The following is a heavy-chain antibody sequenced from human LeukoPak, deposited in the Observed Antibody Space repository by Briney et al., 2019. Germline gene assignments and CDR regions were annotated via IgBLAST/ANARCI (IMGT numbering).Heavy chain of an antibody. V-gene: IGHV3-15*01. CDR1: GFTFSHAW. CDR3: TTDRVITGTTLDF. D-gene: IGHD1-7*01. CDR2: IKSKTDGGTT. J-gene: IGHJ4*02. Sequence: PGGSLRLSCAPSGFTFSHAWMGWVRQAPGKGLEWVGRIKSKTDGGTTDYAAPVKGRFTISRDDSKNALYLQMNSLETEDTAMYYCTTDRVITGTTLDFWGQGTLVTVSS.